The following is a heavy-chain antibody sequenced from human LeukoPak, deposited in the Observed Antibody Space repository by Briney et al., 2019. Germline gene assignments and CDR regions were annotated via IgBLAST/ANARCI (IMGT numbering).Heavy chain of an antibody. D-gene: IGHD3-3*01. CDR3: AKGHDDFRQFDY. CDR1: GGTFANYA. V-gene: IGHV1-69*13. J-gene: IGHJ4*02. CDR2: IIPIFGTG. Sequence: ASVKVSCKASGGTFANYAISWVRNAPGQGLEWMGGIIPIFGTGDSAQKFQGRLTITADESTRTTYMELSSLRSEDTAVYYCAKGHDDFRQFDYWGQGTLITVSS.